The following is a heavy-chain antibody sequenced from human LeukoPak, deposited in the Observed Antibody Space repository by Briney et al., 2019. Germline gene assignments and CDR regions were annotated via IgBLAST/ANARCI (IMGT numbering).Heavy chain of an antibody. V-gene: IGHV1-2*02. J-gene: IGHJ4*02. CDR1: GYTFTGYY. D-gene: IGHD3-22*01. CDR2: INPNSGGT. Sequence: ASVKVSCKASGYTFTGYYMHWVRQAPGQGLEWMGWINPNSGGTNYAQKFQGRVTMTRDTSISTAYMELSRLRSDDTAVYYCARDQRYYDSSGYRDYWGQGTLVTVSS. CDR3: ARDQRYYDSSGYRDY.